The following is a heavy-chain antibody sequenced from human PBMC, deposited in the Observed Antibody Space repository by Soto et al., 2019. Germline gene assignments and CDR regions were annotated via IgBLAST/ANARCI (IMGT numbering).Heavy chain of an antibody. CDR2: IYYSGST. CDR3: ARLGGYDSYHFDY. Sequence: PSETLSLTCTVSGGSISSSSYYWGWIRQPPGKGLEWIGSIYYSGSTYYNPSLKSRVTISVDTSKNQFSLKLSSVTAADTAVYYCARLGGYDSYHFDYWGQATLVTVSS. J-gene: IGHJ4*02. CDR1: GGSISSSSYY. D-gene: IGHD5-12*01. V-gene: IGHV4-39*01.